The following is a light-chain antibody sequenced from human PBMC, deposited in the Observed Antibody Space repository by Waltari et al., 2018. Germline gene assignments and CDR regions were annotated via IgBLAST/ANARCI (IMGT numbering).Light chain of an antibody. CDR2: DVS. CDR1: SYDVGPYNY. V-gene: IGLV2-14*03. Sequence: QSALTQPASVSGSPGQSITISCTGTSYDVGPYNYVPWSQQRPGKAPKLIIYDVSYRPSGVSNRFSGSKSGSTASLTISGLQAEDEADYHCSSYTSSSTVGVLFGGGTKLTVL. CDR3: SSYTSSSTVGVL. J-gene: IGLJ2*01.